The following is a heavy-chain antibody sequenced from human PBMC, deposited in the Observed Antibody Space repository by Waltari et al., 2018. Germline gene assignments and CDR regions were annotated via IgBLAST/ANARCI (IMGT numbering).Heavy chain of an antibody. D-gene: IGHD6-19*01. Sequence: QVQLQQWGAGLLKPSETLSLTCAVYGGSFSGYYWSWTRQPPGKGLEWIGEINHSGSTNYNPSLKSRVTISVDTSKNQFSLKLSSVTAADTAVYYCARGRLGIAVRWGDAFDIWGQGTMVTVSS. CDR3: ARGRLGIAVRWGDAFDI. CDR1: GGSFSGYY. J-gene: IGHJ3*02. V-gene: IGHV4-34*01. CDR2: INHSGST.